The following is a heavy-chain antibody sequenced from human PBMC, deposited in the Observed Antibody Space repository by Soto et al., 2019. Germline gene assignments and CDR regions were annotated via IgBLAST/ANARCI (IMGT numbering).Heavy chain of an antibody. J-gene: IGHJ5*02. D-gene: IGHD7-27*01. Sequence: PSETLSLTCTVSGGYIRVTDYFLGWIRQPPGKALEWIASIYHSGSTYYNPSLKSRVTMSVDTSNNQFALTLNSVTAADTAVYFCARDSGWFDPWGQGTLVTVSS. CDR1: GGYIRVTDYF. CDR3: ARDSGWFDP. CDR2: IYHSGST. V-gene: IGHV4-39*01.